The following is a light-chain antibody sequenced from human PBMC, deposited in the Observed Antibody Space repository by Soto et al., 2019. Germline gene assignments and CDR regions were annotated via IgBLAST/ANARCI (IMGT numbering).Light chain of an antibody. CDR3: QQLKSYPLA. V-gene: IGKV1-9*01. CDR1: QGISRY. J-gene: IGKJ3*01. Sequence: DIQLTQSPSFLSASVGDRVTITCRASQGISRYLAWYQQKPGKAPKLMIYAASTLQSGVPSRFSGSGSGTEFTLTISSLQPEDFATYYSQQLKSYPLAFGPGTKVDIK. CDR2: AAS.